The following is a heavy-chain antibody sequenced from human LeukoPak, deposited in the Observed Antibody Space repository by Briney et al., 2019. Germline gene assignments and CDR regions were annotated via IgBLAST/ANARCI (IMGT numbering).Heavy chain of an antibody. Sequence: SETLSLTCAVYGGSFSGYYWSWIRQPPGKGLEWIGEINHSGSTNYNPSLKSRVTISVDTSKSQFSLKLSSVTAADTAVYYCARVDSSSWYETDDYWGQGTLVTVSS. J-gene: IGHJ4*02. D-gene: IGHD6-13*01. V-gene: IGHV4-34*01. CDR2: INHSGST. CDR3: ARVDSSSWYETDDY. CDR1: GGSFSGYY.